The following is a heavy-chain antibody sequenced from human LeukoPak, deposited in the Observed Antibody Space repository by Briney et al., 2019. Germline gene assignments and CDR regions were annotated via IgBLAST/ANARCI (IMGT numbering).Heavy chain of an antibody. J-gene: IGHJ2*01. CDR2: IYYSGGT. CDR3: ARHGPPCPYCYFDL. V-gene: IGHV4-59*08. CDR1: GGSISGHY. Sequence: ASETLSLTCTVSGGSISGHYWSWIRQPPGKRLEWIGNIYYSGGTNYNLSLKSRVTISVDTSKNQFSLKLTSVTVADTAVYYCARHGPPCPYCYFDLWGRGTLVTVSS.